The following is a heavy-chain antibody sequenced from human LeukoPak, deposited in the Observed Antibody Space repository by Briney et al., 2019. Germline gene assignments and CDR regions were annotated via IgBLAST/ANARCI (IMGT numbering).Heavy chain of an antibody. V-gene: IGHV3-7*01. CDR2: INQDGSGK. J-gene: IGHJ4*02. Sequence: GGXXXXXCAXFGFTFNNYWXSWVRQAPGKGLXWVANINQDGSGKHYVDSVKGRFTISRDNAKNSLYLQMNSLRAEDTAVYFCAKASIAGAIGVLDYWGQGTLVTVSS. CDR1: GFTFNNYW. D-gene: IGHD1-26*01. CDR3: AKASIAGAIGVLDY.